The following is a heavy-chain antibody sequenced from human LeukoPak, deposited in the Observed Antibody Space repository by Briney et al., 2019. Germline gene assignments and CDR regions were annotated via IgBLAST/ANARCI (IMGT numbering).Heavy chain of an antibody. Sequence: ASVKVSCKASGYTFTAYYLHWVRQAPGQGLEWMGWINPNSGGTYYAQKFQSRVTMTRDTSISTAYMELSRLRSDDTAVYYCAGAPGAFDIWGQGTMVTVSS. J-gene: IGHJ3*02. CDR1: GYTFTAYY. CDR3: AGAPGAFDI. CDR2: INPNSGGT. V-gene: IGHV1-2*02.